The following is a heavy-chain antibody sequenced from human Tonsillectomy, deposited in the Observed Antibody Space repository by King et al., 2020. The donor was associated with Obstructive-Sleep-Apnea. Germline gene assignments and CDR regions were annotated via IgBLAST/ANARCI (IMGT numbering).Heavy chain of an antibody. Sequence: VQLVESGGGVVQPGRSLRLSCAASGFTFNTYGMHWVRQAPGKGLEWVAFISFDSAKKTYADSVKGRLSVSRDNSKNTMFLQMDSLRAEDTAMYYCARDVLDSSGWEHRTYWGQGTLVTVSS. CDR2: ISFDSAKK. D-gene: IGHD3-22*01. V-gene: IGHV3-33*01. CDR3: ARDVLDSSGWEHRTY. CDR1: GFTFNTYG. J-gene: IGHJ4*02.